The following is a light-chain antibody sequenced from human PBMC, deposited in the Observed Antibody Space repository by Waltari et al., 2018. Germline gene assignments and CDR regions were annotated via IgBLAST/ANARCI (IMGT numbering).Light chain of an antibody. CDR3: SSNEGSKTYI. CDR1: SSDIGGYNR. J-gene: IGLJ1*01. V-gene: IGLV2-8*01. Sequence: QAALTQPPSMSGSPGQSVTISCTGTSSDIGGYNRVSWYQQNPGKVPKLIIYEVSQRPSGVSDRFSGSKSGNTASLTISGLQAEDEADYYCSSNEGSKTYIFGSGTRLTVL. CDR2: EVS.